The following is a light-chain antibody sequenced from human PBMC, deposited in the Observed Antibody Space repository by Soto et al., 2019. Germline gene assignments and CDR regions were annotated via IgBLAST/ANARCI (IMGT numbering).Light chain of an antibody. CDR2: EVN. V-gene: IGLV2-14*01. CDR1: SSDVGGYNY. CDR3: TSYTSSNTPV. Sequence: QLVLTQPASVSGSPGQSITISCTGTSSDVGGYNYVSWYQQHPGKAPKLMIYEVNNRPSGVSNRFSGSKSGNTASLTISGLQAEDEADYYCTSYTSSNTPVFGGGTKLTVL. J-gene: IGLJ3*02.